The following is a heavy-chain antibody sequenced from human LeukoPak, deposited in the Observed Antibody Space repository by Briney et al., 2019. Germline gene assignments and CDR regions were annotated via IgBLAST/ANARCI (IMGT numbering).Heavy chain of an antibody. V-gene: IGHV4-39*07. CDR1: SGSISTSNYY. D-gene: IGHD3-3*01. CDR2: IYHSGST. CDR3: ARDPSGIDY. Sequence: SETLSLTCTVSSGSISTSNYYWGWVRQPPGKGLEWIGSIYHSGSTYYNPSLKSRVTISVDTSKNQFSLKLSAVTAADTAVYYCARDPSGIDYWGQGTLVTVSS. J-gene: IGHJ4*02.